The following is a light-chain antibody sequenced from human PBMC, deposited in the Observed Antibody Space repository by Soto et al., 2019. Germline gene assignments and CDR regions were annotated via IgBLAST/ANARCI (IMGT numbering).Light chain of an antibody. V-gene: IGKV3-20*01. CDR2: GAS. CDR3: QQYGSSPPWT. J-gene: IGKJ1*01. Sequence: EIVMTQSPATLSVSPGERATLSCRASQSVSSNSAWYQQKPGQAPRLLIYGASSRATGIPDRFSGSGSGTDFTLTISRLEPEDFAVYCCQQYGSSPPWTFGQGTKVDIK. CDR1: QSVSSN.